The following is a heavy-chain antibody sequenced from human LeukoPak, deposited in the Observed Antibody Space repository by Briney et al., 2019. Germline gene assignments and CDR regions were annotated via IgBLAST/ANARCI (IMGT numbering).Heavy chain of an antibody. Sequence: GESLKISCQHSEYSFPNYCIGWVRQMPGKGLEWMGIIYPDDSDTRYSPSFQGQVTISADRSISTAYLQWDSLKALDTAMYYCAIGRGGQQLGDSWGHGTLVTVSS. J-gene: IGHJ5*01. CDR3: AIGRGGQQLGDS. V-gene: IGHV5-51*01. CDR2: IYPDDSDT. D-gene: IGHD6-13*01. CDR1: EYSFPNYC.